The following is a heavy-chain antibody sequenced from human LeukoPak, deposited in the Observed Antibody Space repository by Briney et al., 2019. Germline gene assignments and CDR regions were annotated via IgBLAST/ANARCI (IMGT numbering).Heavy chain of an antibody. CDR1: GYSFSDFP. J-gene: IGHJ4*02. D-gene: IGHD3-10*01. V-gene: IGHV1-2*06. Sequence: ASVKVSCKTSGYSFSDFPIHWVRQAPGHGLEWMGRFNSNSGGTSYAQNFQGRVTMTSDTSISTAYMELSGLTSDDTAVYYCARGGSGSGYLYYFDYWGQGTLVSVSS. CDR2: FNSNSGGT. CDR3: ARGGSGSGYLYYFDY.